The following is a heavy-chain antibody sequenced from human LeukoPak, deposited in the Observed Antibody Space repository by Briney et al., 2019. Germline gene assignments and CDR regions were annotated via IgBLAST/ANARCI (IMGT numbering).Heavy chain of an antibody. V-gene: IGHV3-30*18. J-gene: IGHJ2*01. CDR3: AKDSSVWVVGAISFFDY. CDR1: GFTFSNYG. Sequence: GGSLRLSCAASGFTFSNYGMHWVRQAPGKGLEWVAAISYDGSTKYYADSVKGRFTSSRDNSKNTLYLQMNSLRPEDTAVYYCAKDSSVWVVGAISFFDYWGRGTLVTVSS. D-gene: IGHD1-26*01. CDR2: ISYDGSTK.